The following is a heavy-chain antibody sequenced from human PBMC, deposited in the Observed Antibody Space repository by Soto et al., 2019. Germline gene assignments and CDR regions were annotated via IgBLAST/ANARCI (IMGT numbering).Heavy chain of an antibody. Sequence: ASVKVSCKASGYSLSTYGISWVRQAPGQGLEWMGWINTYNGNTKYAQKLQGRVTMTTDTSTSTAYMELRSLRSDDTAVYYCANLGYCSGNNCPLQHWGQGTLVTVSS. D-gene: IGHD2-15*01. V-gene: IGHV1-18*01. J-gene: IGHJ1*01. CDR3: ANLGYCSGNNCPLQH. CDR2: INTYNGNT. CDR1: GYSLSTYG.